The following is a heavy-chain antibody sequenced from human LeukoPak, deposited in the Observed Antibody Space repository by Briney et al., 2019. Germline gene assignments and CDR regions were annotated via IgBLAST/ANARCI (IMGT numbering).Heavy chain of an antibody. V-gene: IGHV4-34*01. CDR3: ARVWLRGFDP. CDR2: INHSGST. J-gene: IGHJ5*02. Sequence: SETLSLTCAVYGGSFSGYYWSWIRQPPGKGLEWIGEINHSGSTNYNPSLKSRVTISVDTSKNQFSLKLSSVTAAGTAVYYCARVWLRGFDPWGQGTLVTVSS. D-gene: IGHD5-12*01. CDR1: GGSFSGYY.